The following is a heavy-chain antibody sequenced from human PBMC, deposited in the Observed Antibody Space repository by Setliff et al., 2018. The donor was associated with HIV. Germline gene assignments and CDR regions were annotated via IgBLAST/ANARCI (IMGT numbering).Heavy chain of an antibody. CDR3: ASRSGSQGLDAFDI. V-gene: IGHV5-51*04. J-gene: IGHJ3*02. CDR2: IYPGDSDT. D-gene: IGHD1-26*01. Sequence: GESLKISCKGSGYSFTTYWIAWVRQMPGKGLEWMGIIYPGDSDTTYSPSFEGQVTISSDKPISTAYLQWSSLNAADTAMYYCASRSGSQGLDAFDIWGQGTMVTVSS. CDR1: GYSFTTYW.